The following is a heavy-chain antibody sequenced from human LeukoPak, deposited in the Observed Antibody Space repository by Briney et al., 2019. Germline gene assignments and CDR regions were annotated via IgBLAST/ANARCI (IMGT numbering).Heavy chain of an antibody. D-gene: IGHD6-19*01. V-gene: IGHV1-18*04. J-gene: IGHJ4*02. CDR3: ATTHNSCWLFDY. Sequence: ASVKVSCKASGYTFTSYGISWVRQAPGQGLEWMGWISAYNGNTNYAQKLQGRVTMTTDTSTSTAYMELRSLRSDDTAVYYCATTHNSCWLFDYWGQGTLVTVSS. CDR2: ISAYNGNT. CDR1: GYTFTSYG.